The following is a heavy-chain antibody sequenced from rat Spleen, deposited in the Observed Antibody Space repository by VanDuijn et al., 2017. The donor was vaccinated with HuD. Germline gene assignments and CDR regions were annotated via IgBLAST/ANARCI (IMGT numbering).Heavy chain of an antibody. D-gene: IGHD1-11*01. J-gene: IGHJ2*01. CDR3: TMEGLRRVFDY. CDR2: ISFDGGNT. Sequence: EVQLVESGGGLVQPGRSLKLSCAASGFTLSDYNMAWVRQAPKKGLEWVATISFDGGNTYYRDSVKGRFTISRDNAKNTLYLQVDSLRSEDTATYSCTMEGLRRVFDYWGQGVMVTVSS. V-gene: IGHV5-7*01. CDR1: GFTLSDYN.